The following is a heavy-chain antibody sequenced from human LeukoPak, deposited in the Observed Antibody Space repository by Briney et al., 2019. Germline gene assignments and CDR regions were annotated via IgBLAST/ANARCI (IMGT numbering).Heavy chain of an antibody. D-gene: IGHD4-23*01. J-gene: IGHJ4*02. CDR1: GFTFSSHG. CDR3: AKAPRQRWPNDY. CDR2: ISFSGDDT. Sequence: PGGSLRLSCAASGFTFSSHGMNWVRQAPGKGLEWVSGISFSGDDTYYADSVKGRFTISRDNFKNTLYLQMDSLRAEDTAVYYCAKAPRQRWPNDYWGQGTLVTVSS. V-gene: IGHV3-23*01.